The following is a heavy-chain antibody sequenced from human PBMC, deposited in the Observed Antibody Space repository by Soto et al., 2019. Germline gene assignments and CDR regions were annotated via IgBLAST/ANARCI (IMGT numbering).Heavy chain of an antibody. J-gene: IGHJ4*02. V-gene: IGHV1-2*02. CDR1: GFTFTGYY. CDR2: IRSDGGDP. D-gene: IGHD4-17*01. CDR3: HLRGLVPADLDY. Sequence: ASVKVSCKASGFTFTGYYIHWVRQAPGQGLEWMGWIRSDGGDPKCAQKFQDRVTMTRDTSMNTVYMELNGLRADDTAVYYCHLRGLVPADLDYWGRGTLVTVSS.